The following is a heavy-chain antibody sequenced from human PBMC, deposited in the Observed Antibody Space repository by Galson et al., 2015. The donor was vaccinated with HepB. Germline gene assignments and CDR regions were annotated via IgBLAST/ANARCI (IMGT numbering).Heavy chain of an antibody. CDR3: AKGDSSGWTYFDY. J-gene: IGHJ4*02. D-gene: IGHD6-19*01. V-gene: IGHV3-30*18. CDR2: ISYDGSNK. CDR1: RVTVSHYG. Sequence: LRLGGAAPRVTVSHYGRHWVRQDPGMGLVWAAVISYDGSNKYYADSVKGRFTISRDNSKKTLYLQMNSLRPEDTAVYYCAKGDSSGWTYFDYWGQGTLVTVSS.